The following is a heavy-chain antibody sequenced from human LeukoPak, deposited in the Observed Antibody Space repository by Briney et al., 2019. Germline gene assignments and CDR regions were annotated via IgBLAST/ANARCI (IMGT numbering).Heavy chain of an antibody. V-gene: IGHV3-7*01. D-gene: IGHD2-21*01. CDR2: IKQDGSEK. J-gene: IGHJ4*02. Sequence: GGSLRLSCAASGFTFSSYWMSWVRQAPGKGLEWVANIKQDGSEKYYVDSVKGRFTISRDNSKNTLYLQMNSLRAEDTAVYYCAKDRRFAYDYWGQGTLVTVSS. CDR1: GFTFSSYW. CDR3: AKDRRFAYDY.